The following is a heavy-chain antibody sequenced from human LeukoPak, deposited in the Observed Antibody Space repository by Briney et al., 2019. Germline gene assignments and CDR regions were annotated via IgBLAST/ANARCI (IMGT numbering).Heavy chain of an antibody. V-gene: IGHV1-69*05. CDR2: IIPMFGSA. J-gene: IGHJ6*03. CDR1: GDIFNSYS. Sequence: ASVKVSCKSSGDIFNSYSFSWVRQAPGQGLEWKGGIIPMFGSAEYAQKFQGRVAISTDQSTTIVYMELSSLTSEDTAVYYCARVGRSRGSLPNFHYYMDVWGKGTTVTVSS. CDR3: ARVGRSRGSLPNFHYYMDV. D-gene: IGHD1-26*01.